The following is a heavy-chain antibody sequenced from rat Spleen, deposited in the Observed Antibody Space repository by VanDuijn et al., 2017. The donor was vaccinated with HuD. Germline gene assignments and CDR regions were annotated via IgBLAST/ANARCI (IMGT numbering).Heavy chain of an antibody. V-gene: IGHV2-1*01. J-gene: IGHJ3*01. CDR2: IWGDGST. D-gene: IGHD1-11*01. CDR3: ARSYGGYTSNWFPY. Sequence: QVQLKESGPGLIQPSQTLSLICTVSGLSLTSNSVSWIRQPPGKGLEWMGGIWGDGSTDYNSALKSRLRISRDTSKSQVFLKMNSLQTDDTVIYFCARSYGGYTSNWFPYWGQGTLVTVSS. CDR1: GLSLTSNS.